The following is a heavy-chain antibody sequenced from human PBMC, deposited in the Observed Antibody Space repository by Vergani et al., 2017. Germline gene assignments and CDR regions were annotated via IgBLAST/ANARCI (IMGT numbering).Heavy chain of an antibody. V-gene: IGHV4-59*01. D-gene: IGHD4-11*01. CDR3: ARIYRNYDWYFDL. J-gene: IGHJ2*01. CDR1: GGSISSYY. CDR2: IYYSGST. Sequence: QVQLQESGPGLVKPSETLSLTCTVSGGSISSYYWSWIRQPPGKGLEWIGYIYYSGSTNYNPSLKSRVTISVDTSKNQFSLKLSSVTAADTAVYYCARIYRNYDWYFDLWGRGTLVTVSS.